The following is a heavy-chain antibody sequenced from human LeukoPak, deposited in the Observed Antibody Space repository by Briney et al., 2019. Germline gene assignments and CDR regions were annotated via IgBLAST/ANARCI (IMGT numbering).Heavy chain of an antibody. CDR2: ISSSGEFT. V-gene: IGHV3-23*01. CDR3: AKDLYQQWLPYRFDY. D-gene: IGHD6-19*01. J-gene: IGHJ4*02. CDR1: GFTFSTYA. Sequence: GGSLRLSCAASGFTFSTYAMSWVRQAPGKGLVWVSSISSSGEFTYYVDSLKGRFTISRDNSKNTLYLQMNSLRPEDTAVYYCAKDLYQQWLPYRFDYWGQGTLVTVSS.